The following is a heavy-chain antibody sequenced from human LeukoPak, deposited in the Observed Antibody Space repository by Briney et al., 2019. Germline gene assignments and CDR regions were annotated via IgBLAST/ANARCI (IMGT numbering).Heavy chain of an antibody. D-gene: IGHD3-10*01. CDR2: IRYDDKNK. Sequence: TGGSLRLSCAAPGFTFRSYRMHWVRQAPGKGLGWVAFIRYDDKNKYYADSVKGRFTIYRDNSKNTLYLQMNSLRAEDTAVYYCAKENYYGSGSYRAYYYYYIDVWGKGTTVTISS. CDR1: GFTFRSYR. V-gene: IGHV3-30*02. J-gene: IGHJ6*03. CDR3: AKENYYGSGSYRAYYYYYIDV.